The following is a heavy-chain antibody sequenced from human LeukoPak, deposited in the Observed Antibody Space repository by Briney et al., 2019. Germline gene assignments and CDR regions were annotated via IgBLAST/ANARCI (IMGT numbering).Heavy chain of an antibody. Sequence: GGSLRLSCAASGFTVSSYWMSGVRQAPGKGLEWVVNIKQDGSEKYYVDSVKGRFTISRDNAKNSLYLQMNSLRAEDTAVYYCARDWAIQAWDYWGQGTLVTVSS. V-gene: IGHV3-7*01. CDR3: ARDWAIQAWDY. CDR2: IKQDGSEK. CDR1: GFTVSSYW. J-gene: IGHJ4*02. D-gene: IGHD5-18*01.